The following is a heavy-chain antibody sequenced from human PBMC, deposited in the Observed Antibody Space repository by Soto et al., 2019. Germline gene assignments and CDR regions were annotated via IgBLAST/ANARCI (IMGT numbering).Heavy chain of an antibody. CDR1: GYTFTSYD. J-gene: IGHJ6*02. CDR2: MNPNSGNT. V-gene: IGHV1-8*01. Sequence: ASVKVSCKASGYTFTSYDINWVRQATGQGLEWMGWMNPNSGNTGYAQKFQGRVTMTRNTSISTAYRELSSLRSEDTAVYYCARGNYGYYGMDVWGQGTTVTVSS. D-gene: IGHD3-10*01. CDR3: ARGNYGYYGMDV.